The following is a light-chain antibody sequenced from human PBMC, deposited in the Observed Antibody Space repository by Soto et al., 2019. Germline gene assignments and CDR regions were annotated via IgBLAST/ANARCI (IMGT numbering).Light chain of an antibody. Sequence: QSALTQPASVSGSPGQSITISCTGTSSNVGSYKLVSWYQQHPGKAPKLMIFEVNKRPSGVSNRVSGSKSGNTASLTISGLKVEDEADYYCCSSGGSPTYVFGTATKVTVL. J-gene: IGLJ1*01. V-gene: IGLV2-23*02. CDR2: EVN. CDR1: SSNVGSYKL. CDR3: CSSGGSPTYV.